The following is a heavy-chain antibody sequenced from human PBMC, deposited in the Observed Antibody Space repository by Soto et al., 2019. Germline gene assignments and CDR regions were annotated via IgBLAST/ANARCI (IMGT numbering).Heavy chain of an antibody. CDR2: INPNGDTT. CDR1: GYTFNMYY. Sequence: QVQLVQSGAEVRNPGASVKLSCKASGYTFNMYYMHWVRQDPGQGLEWMGVINPNGDTTTNAQRFPGRLTMTGETSKSTVYMDLTSLRSEAPAVYYCAREGAAAARRFDNWGQGTLVTVSS. J-gene: IGHJ4*02. V-gene: IGHV1-46*02. CDR3: AREGAAAARRFDN. D-gene: IGHD6-13*01.